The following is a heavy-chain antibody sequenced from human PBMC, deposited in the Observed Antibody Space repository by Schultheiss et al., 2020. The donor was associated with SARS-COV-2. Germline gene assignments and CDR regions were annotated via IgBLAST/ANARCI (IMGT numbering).Heavy chain of an antibody. J-gene: IGHJ1*01. V-gene: IGHV4-30-2*01. CDR1: GGSISSGGYS. CDR3: ARGGYYYDSSGGEDFQH. CDR2: IYHSGST. Sequence: LRLSCAVSGGSISSGGYSWSWIRQPPGKGLEWIGYIYHSGSTYYNPSLKSRVTISVDRSKNQFSLKLSSVTAADTAVYYCARGGYYYDSSGGEDFQHWGQGTLVTVSS. D-gene: IGHD3-22*01.